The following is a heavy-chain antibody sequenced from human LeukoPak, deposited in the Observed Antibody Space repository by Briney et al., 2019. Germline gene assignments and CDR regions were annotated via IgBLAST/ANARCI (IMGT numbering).Heavy chain of an antibody. CDR1: GYTFSSYD. Sequence: ASVKLSCTASGYTFSSYDMNWVRQAPGQGLEWMGWMNPNSGNTDYAHKFKGRVTMTGNTSISTAYMQLSSLRSDDTAVYYSARVGKLRHFHGFLFYPWGQGTLGTVSS. J-gene: IGHJ5*02. D-gene: IGHD3-9*01. V-gene: IGHV1-8*01. CDR2: MNPNSGNT. CDR3: ARVGKLRHFHGFLFYP.